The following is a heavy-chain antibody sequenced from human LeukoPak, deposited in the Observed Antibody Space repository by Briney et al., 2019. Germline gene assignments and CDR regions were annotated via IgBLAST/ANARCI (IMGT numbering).Heavy chain of an antibody. CDR3: AKGVCSGGSCPLDY. J-gene: IGHJ4*02. Sequence: GGPLRLSCAASGFTFSSYAMSWVRQAPGKGLEWVSAISGSGGSTYYADSVKGRFTISRDNSKNTLYLQMNSLRAEDTAVYYCAKGVCSGGSCPLDYWGQGTLVTVSS. CDR1: GFTFSSYA. CDR2: ISGSGGST. D-gene: IGHD2-15*01. V-gene: IGHV3-23*01.